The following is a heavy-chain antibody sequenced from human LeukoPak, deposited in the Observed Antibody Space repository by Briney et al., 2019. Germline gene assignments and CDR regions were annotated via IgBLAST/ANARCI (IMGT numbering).Heavy chain of an antibody. J-gene: IGHJ4*02. CDR2: ISGSSSGSTSII. V-gene: IGHV3-48*04. Sequence: GGSLRLSCEFSGIIFSPYAMNWVRQAPGKGLEWISYISGSSSGSTSIIHYADSVKSRFTISRDNAKNSLHLQMDSLSAEDTAVYYCARDFWSGYYTEDWGQGALVIVSS. CDR1: GIIFSPYA. CDR3: ARDFWSGYYTED. D-gene: IGHD3-3*01.